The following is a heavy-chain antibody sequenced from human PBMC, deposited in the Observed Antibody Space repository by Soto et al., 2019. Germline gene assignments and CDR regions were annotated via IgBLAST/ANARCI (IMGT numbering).Heavy chain of an antibody. D-gene: IGHD6-19*01. Sequence: EVQLVESGGGLVQPGGSLKLSCAASGFTFSGSAMHWVRQASGKGLEWVGRIRSKANSYATAYAASVKGRFTISGDDSKNTAYLQMNSLKTEDTAVYYCTSRSTVAGTVGNWFDPWGQGTLVTVSS. CDR2: IRSKANSYAT. CDR1: GFTFSGSA. V-gene: IGHV3-73*01. CDR3: TSRSTVAGTVGNWFDP. J-gene: IGHJ5*02.